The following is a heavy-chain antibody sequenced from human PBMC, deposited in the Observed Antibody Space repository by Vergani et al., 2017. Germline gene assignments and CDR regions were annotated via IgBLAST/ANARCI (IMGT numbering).Heavy chain of an antibody. CDR3: AVRPRVNMVRGEILTKRTFDY. V-gene: IGHV4-34*01. Sequence: QVHLQQWGTGLLKPSETLSLTCEVQGESFSGHYWRWIRQPPGKGLEWIGEINDNGYTNYNPLFESRVIVSADTSKNQFSLKLMSVTAADTAMYFCAVRPRVNMVRGEILTKRTFDYWSPGTLVTVSS. CDR2: INDNGYT. D-gene: IGHD3-10*01. J-gene: IGHJ4*02. CDR1: GESFSGHY.